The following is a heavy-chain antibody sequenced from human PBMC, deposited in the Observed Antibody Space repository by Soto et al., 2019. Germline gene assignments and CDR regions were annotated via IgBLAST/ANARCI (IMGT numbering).Heavy chain of an antibody. CDR2: ISAYNGNT. CDR1: GCTFTSYG. J-gene: IGHJ3*02. CDR3: ARNSGSSARYAFDI. V-gene: IGHV1-18*01. Sequence: QVQLVQSGAEVKKRGASVKVSCKAYGCTFTSYGISWVRQAPGQGLEWMGWISAYNGNTNYAQKLQGRVTMTTDTSTSTAYIELRSLRSDDTAVYYCARNSGSSARYAFDIWGQGTMVTVSS. D-gene: IGHD1-26*01.